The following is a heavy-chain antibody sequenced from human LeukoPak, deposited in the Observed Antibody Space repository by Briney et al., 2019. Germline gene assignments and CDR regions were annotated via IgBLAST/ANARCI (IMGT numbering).Heavy chain of an antibody. CDR2: INHSGST. D-gene: IGHD6-6*01. Sequence: PSETLSLTCAVYGGSFSGYYWSWIRQPPGKGLEWIGEINHSGSTNYNPSLKSRVTISVGTSKNQFSLKLSSVTAADTAVYYCARRVIAARLMNWFDPWGQGTLVTVSS. CDR1: GGSFSGYY. CDR3: ARRVIAARLMNWFDP. V-gene: IGHV4-34*01. J-gene: IGHJ5*02.